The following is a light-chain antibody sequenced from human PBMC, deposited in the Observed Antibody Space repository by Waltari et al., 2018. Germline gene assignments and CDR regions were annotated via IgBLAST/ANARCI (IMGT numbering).Light chain of an antibody. Sequence: QSALTQPPSVSGSPGQSVTISCTGTSSDIRYYNRVSWYQQPPGTAPKLMIYEVTNRPSGVPDRFSGSKSGNTASLTISGLQAEDEADYYCSSYTSTSPVVFGGGTKLTVL. CDR1: SSDIRYYNR. V-gene: IGLV2-18*02. J-gene: IGLJ2*01. CDR3: SSYTSTSPVV. CDR2: EVT.